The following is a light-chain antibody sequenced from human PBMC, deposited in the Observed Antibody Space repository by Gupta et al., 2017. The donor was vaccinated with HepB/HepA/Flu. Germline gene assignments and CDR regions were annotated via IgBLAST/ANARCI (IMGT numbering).Light chain of an antibody. V-gene: IGKV3-20*01. Sequence: EIVLTQSPGTLSLSPGERATLSCRASQSVSSGYLAWYQQIPGQAPRLLIFGTSSRATGIPDRFSGAWSGTDFTLTISRLEPEDFAVYYCQQYGRSPLTFGLGTKVEIK. J-gene: IGKJ1*01. CDR2: GTS. CDR1: QSVSSGY. CDR3: QQYGRSPLT.